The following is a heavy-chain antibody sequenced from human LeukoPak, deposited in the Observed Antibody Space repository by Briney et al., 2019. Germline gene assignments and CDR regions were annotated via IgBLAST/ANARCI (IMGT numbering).Heavy chain of an antibody. CDR3: ARAARLLWFGELSTPYYFDY. J-gene: IGHJ4*02. D-gene: IGHD3-10*01. V-gene: IGHV3-66*01. CDR1: GFTVSSNY. Sequence: GGSLRLSCAASGFTVSSNYMSWVRQAPGKGLEWVSVIYSVGSTYYADSVKGRFTISRDNSKNTLYLQMNSLRAEDTAVYYCARAARLLWFGELSTPYYFDYWGQGTLVTVSS. CDR2: IYSVGST.